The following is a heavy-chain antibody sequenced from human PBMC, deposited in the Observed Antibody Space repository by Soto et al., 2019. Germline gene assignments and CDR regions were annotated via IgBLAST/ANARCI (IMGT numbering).Heavy chain of an antibody. D-gene: IGHD2-21*02. Sequence: SVKVSCKASGGTFSSYAISWVRQAPGQGLEWMGGIIPIFGTANYAQKFQGRVTITADESTSTAYMELSSLRSEDTALYYCARREYFGGDCYFSAPAYYYYGMDVWGQGTTVTVSS. CDR1: GGTFSSYA. CDR3: ARREYFGGDCYFSAPAYYYYGMDV. J-gene: IGHJ6*02. CDR2: IIPIFGTA. V-gene: IGHV1-69*13.